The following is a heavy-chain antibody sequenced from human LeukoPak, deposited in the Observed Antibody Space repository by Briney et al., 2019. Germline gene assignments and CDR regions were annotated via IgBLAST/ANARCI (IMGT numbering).Heavy chain of an antibody. Sequence: GGSLRLSCAASGFTFRSHAMHWVRQAPGKGLEWVAFIHYVGSDKYYVDSVEGRFTISRDNSKNTLYLQMNALRPEDTAVYYCAKDGDYNVDYWGQGTLVTVSS. CDR2: IHYVGSDK. V-gene: IGHV3-30*02. J-gene: IGHJ4*02. CDR1: GFTFRSHA. D-gene: IGHD4-11*01. CDR3: AKDGDYNVDY.